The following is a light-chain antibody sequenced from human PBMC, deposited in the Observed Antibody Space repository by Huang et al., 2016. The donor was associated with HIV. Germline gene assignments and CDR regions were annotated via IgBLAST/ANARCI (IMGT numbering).Light chain of an antibody. V-gene: IGKV3-15*01. CDR3: HQYNDWPIT. Sequence: EIVMTQSPATLSVFPVGTATLSYRASQSVGSDLAWYQQRPGQAPRLLIYGASTRATGIPARFRGSGSGTEFTLTISDLQSEDFAVYYCHQYNDWPITFGPGTKVDIK. CDR1: QSVGSD. J-gene: IGKJ3*01. CDR2: GAS.